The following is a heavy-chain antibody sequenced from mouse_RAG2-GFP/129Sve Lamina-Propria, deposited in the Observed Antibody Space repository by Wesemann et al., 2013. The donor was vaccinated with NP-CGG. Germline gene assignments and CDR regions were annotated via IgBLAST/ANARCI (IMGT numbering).Heavy chain of an antibody. Sequence: GAELVMPGASVKLSCKASGYTFTSYWMHWVKQRPGQGLEWIGEIDPSDSYTNYNQKFKGKATLTVDKSSSTAYMQLSSLTSEDSAVYYCARSGTGRVYWYFDVWGTGTTVTVSS. J-gene: IGHJ1*03. CDR3: ARSGTGRVYWYFDV. V-gene: IGHV1-69*01. CDR1: GYTFTSYW. D-gene: IGHD4-1*01. CDR2: IDPSDSYT.